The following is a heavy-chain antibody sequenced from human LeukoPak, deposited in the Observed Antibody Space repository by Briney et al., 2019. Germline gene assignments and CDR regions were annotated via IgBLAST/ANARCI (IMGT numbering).Heavy chain of an antibody. CDR1: GYTFTSYG. D-gene: IGHD5-18*01. V-gene: IGHV1-18*04. J-gene: IGHJ6*04. Sequence: GAPVKVSCKASGYTFTSYGISWVRQAPGQGLEWMGWISAYNGNTNYAQKLQGRVTMTTDTSTSTAYMELRSLRSDDTAVYYCAREKVWGYSYRDGPYYGMDVWGKGTTVTVSS. CDR2: ISAYNGNT. CDR3: AREKVWGYSYRDGPYYGMDV.